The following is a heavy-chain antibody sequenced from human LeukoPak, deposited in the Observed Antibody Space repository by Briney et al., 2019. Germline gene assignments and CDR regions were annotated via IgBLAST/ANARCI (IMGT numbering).Heavy chain of an antibody. CDR1: GFTFSSYE. D-gene: IGHD3-10*01. Sequence: GGSLRLSCAASGFTFSSYEMNWVRQAPGKGLEWVSYISSSGSTIYYADSVKGRFTISRDNAKKSVYLHMNSLRAEDTALYYCARFGSGMVFFYFDFWGHGTLVTVSS. V-gene: IGHV3-48*03. J-gene: IGHJ4*01. CDR3: ARFGSGMVFFYFDF. CDR2: ISSSGSTI.